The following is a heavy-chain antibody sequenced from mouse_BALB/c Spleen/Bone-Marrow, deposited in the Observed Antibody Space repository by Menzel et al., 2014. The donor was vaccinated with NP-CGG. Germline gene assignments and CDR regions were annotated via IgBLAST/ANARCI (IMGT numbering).Heavy chain of an antibody. CDR3: VRGDDDYDFDS. CDR1: GFSFSYYA. Sequence: EVNVVESGGGLVKPGGSLKLSCAASGFSFSYYAMSWVRQTPEKRLEWAASISSGAITYYPDSVKGRFTISRDNARNILYLLMSSLRSEDTAMYYCVRGDDDYDFDSWGQGTTLTVSS. D-gene: IGHD2-4*01. CDR2: ISSGAIT. V-gene: IGHV5-6-5*01. J-gene: IGHJ2*01.